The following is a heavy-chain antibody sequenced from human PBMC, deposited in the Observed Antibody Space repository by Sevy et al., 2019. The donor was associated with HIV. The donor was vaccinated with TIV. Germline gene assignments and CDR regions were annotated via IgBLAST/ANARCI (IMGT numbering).Heavy chain of an antibody. CDR2: ISWNSGSI. CDR3: TKDMRYCSGGSCYNYGTDV. CDR1: GFTFDDYA. Sequence: GGSLRLSCAASGFTFDDYAMHWVRQAPGKGLEWVSGISWNSGSIGYADSVKGRFTISRDNAKKSLYLQMNSLRAEDTALYYCTKDMRYCSGGSCYNYGTDVWGQGTTVTVSS. J-gene: IGHJ6*02. V-gene: IGHV3-9*01. D-gene: IGHD2-15*01.